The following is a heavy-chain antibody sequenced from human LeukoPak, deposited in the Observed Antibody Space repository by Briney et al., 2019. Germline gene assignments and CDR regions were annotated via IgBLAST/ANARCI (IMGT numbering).Heavy chain of an antibody. V-gene: IGHV3-30*18. CDR3: AKGGRYDSAFDY. CDR1: GFTFSSYG. J-gene: IGHJ4*02. CDR2: ISYDGSNK. D-gene: IGHD5-12*01. Sequence: GGSLRLSCAASGFTFSSYGMHWVRQAPGKGLEWVAVISYDGSNKYYADSVKGRFTISRDNSKNTLYLQMNSLRAEDAAVYYCAKGGRYDSAFDYWGQGTLVTVSS.